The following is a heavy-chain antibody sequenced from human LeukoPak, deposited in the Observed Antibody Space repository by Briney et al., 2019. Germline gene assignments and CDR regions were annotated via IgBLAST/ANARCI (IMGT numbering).Heavy chain of an antibody. CDR2: IWYDGSNK. D-gene: IGHD2-2*01. Sequence: GGSLRLSCAASGFTFSSYAMHWVRQAPGKGLEWVAVIWYDGSNKYYADSVKGRFTISRDNSKNTLYLQMNSLRAEDTAVYYCARDRVVPAAIDHYGMDVWGQGTTVTVS. CDR1: GFTFSSYA. V-gene: IGHV3-33*08. CDR3: ARDRVVPAAIDHYGMDV. J-gene: IGHJ6*02.